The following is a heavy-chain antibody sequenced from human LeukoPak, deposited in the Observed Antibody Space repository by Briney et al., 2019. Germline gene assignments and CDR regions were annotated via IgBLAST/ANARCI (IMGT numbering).Heavy chain of an antibody. CDR2: IYHSGIT. V-gene: IGHV4-59*11. D-gene: IGHD1-26*01. J-gene: IGHJ4*02. CDR1: GGSITSHY. CDR3: ARDGYSGSSLFDS. Sequence: SETLSLTCTVSGGSITSHYWSWIRQPPGKGLEWIGYIYHSGITNYNPSLKSRVTISVDTSKNQFSLELSSVTAAATAVYYFARDGYSGSSLFDSWGQRTLVTVSS.